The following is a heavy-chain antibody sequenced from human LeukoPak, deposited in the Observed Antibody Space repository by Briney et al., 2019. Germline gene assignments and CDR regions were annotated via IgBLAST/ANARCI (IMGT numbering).Heavy chain of an antibody. Sequence: GASVKVSCKASGYTFTDYYMHWVRQAPRQGLEWMGWSNPNSGGTNYAQKFQGRVTMTRDTSISTAYMELSRLRSDDTAVCYCAREGPIVGATHLVDYWGQGTLVTVSS. CDR1: GYTFTDYY. CDR3: AREGPIVGATHLVDY. CDR2: SNPNSGGT. D-gene: IGHD1-26*01. J-gene: IGHJ4*02. V-gene: IGHV1-2*02.